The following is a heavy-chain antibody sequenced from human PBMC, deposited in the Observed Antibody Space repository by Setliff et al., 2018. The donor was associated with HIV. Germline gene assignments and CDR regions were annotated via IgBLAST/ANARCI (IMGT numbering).Heavy chain of an antibody. CDR2: INTSGST. CDR1: GYSISSGYY. CDR3: ARGVPLLPPRN. J-gene: IGHJ4*02. V-gene: IGHV4-4*07. Sequence: SETLSLTCAVSGYSISSGYYWTWIRQSAGKGLEWIGHINTSGSTKYNPSLKSRLTMSVDSSGNQFSLTLTSVTAADTAVYYCARGVPLLPPRNWGQGALVTVSS. D-gene: IGHD1-26*01.